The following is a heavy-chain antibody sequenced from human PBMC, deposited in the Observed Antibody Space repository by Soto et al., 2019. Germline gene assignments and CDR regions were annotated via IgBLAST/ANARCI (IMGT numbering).Heavy chain of an antibody. V-gene: IGHV1-18*04. CDR1: GYTFTSYG. D-gene: IGHD2-2*01. CDR3: ARLVGVPAALLEYIQH. Sequence: ASVKVSCKASGYTFTSYGISWVRQAPGQGLEWMAWISAYNANTNYAQKFQGRVSVTTDKSTTTAYMELRGLTSDDTAVYYCARLVGVPAALLEYIQHRGPGTLVTVSS. J-gene: IGHJ1*01. CDR2: ISAYNANT.